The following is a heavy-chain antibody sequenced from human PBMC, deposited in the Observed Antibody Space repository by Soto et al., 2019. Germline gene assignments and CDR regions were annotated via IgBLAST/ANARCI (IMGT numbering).Heavy chain of an antibody. J-gene: IGHJ4*02. CDR1: GGSISTYY. CDR3: ARHLFGQFYYFDY. V-gene: IGHV4-59*08. D-gene: IGHD3-3*01. CDR2: ISYSGST. Sequence: SETLSLTCTVSGGSISTYYWSWIRQPPGKGLEWIGYISYSGSTNYNPSLKSRVTISVDTSKNQFSLKLTSVTAADTAVYYCARHLFGQFYYFDYWGQGTLVTVSS.